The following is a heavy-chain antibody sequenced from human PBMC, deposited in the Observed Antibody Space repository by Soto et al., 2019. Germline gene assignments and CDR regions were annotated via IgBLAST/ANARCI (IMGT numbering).Heavy chain of an antibody. CDR3: ARTHSSSWAYYYYYGMDV. CDR1: GFSLSNARMG. J-gene: IGHJ6*02. D-gene: IGHD6-13*01. CDR2: IFSNDEK. V-gene: IGHV2-26*01. Sequence: QVTLKESGPVLVKPTETLTLTCTVSGFSLSNARMGVSWIRQPPGKALEWLAHIFSNDEKSYSTSLKSRLTISKXPXXXQXXLTMTTMDPVDTATYYCARTHSSSWAYYYYYGMDVWAKGPRSPSP.